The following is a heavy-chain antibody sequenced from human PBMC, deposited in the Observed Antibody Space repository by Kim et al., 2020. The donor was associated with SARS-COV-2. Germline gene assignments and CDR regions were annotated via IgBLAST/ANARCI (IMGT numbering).Heavy chain of an antibody. CDR2: INDSGST. CDR1: DGSLSTSYYY. J-gene: IGHJ3*01. D-gene: IGHD2-8*01. V-gene: IGHV4-39*01. CDR3: AILGLLKTGVDVFDV. Sequence: SETLSLTCSVPDGSLSTSYYYWGWIRPSPGKGLDWLGSINDSGSTYYNPPLKSLITTSVDRSKNQFSLNVNSMTAADTSVYYCAILGLLKTGVDVFDVWGQGTMVTVSS.